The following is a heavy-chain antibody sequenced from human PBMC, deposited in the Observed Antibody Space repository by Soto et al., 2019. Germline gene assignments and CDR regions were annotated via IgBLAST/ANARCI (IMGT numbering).Heavy chain of an antibody. Sequence: ASVKVSCKASGYTFTSYDINWVRQATGQGLEWMGWMNPNSGNTGYAQKFQGRVTMTRNTSISTAYMELSSLRSEDTAVYYCARSLGRFLEWLPTKPGWFDPWGQGTLVTVSS. CDR2: MNPNSGNT. CDR1: GYTFTSYD. V-gene: IGHV1-8*01. CDR3: ARSLGRFLEWLPTKPGWFDP. J-gene: IGHJ5*02. D-gene: IGHD3-3*01.